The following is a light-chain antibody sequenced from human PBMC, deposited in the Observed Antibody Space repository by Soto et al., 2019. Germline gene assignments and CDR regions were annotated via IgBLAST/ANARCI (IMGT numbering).Light chain of an antibody. CDR3: HQYGDSPQA. V-gene: IGKV3-20*01. CDR1: QSLGSSY. J-gene: IGKJ1*01. CDR2: TLS. Sequence: EIVLTQSPGTLYLSPGESATLSCRASQSLGSSYLAWYQQKPGQAPRLLFYTLSNRATGIPYRFSGSGSGTDVTFTISRLEPDDLVVYYCHQYGDSPQAFGQGTKVDI.